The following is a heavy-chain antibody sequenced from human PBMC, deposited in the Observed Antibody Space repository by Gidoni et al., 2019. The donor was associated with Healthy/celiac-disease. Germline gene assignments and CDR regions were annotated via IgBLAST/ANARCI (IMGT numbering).Heavy chain of an antibody. V-gene: IGHV3-11*06. J-gene: IGHJ4*02. CDR1: GFPFRAYY. CDR2: ISSSRSYT. CDR3: ARSGYSYGERHYFDY. Sequence: QVQLVESGGGLVKPGGSRRPPCSASGFPFRAYYMRWIRTAPGKGLEWVSYISSSRSYTNYADSVKGRFTISRDNAKNSLYLQMNSLRAEYTAGYYCARSGYSYGERHYFDYGGQGTLVTVSS. D-gene: IGHD5-18*01.